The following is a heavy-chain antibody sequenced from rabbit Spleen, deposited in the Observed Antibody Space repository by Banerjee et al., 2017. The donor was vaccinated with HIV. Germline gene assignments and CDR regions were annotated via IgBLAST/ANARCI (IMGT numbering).Heavy chain of an antibody. CDR2: INAATGMA. CDR1: GFSFSNKAV. Sequence: QSLEESGGDMVRPEGSLKLSCTASGFSFSNKAVMCWVRQAPGKGLQWIACINAATGMAVYATWPEGRFASAKTAPTTITLQMSSLTAADTVTYFCARDVDVVIGWNFGWWGPGTLVTVS. J-gene: IGHJ4*01. D-gene: IGHD4-1*01. V-gene: IGHV1S40*01. CDR3: ARDVDVVIGWNFGW.